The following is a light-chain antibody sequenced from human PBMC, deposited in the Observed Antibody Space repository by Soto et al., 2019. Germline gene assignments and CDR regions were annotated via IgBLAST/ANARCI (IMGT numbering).Light chain of an antibody. CDR2: AAS. Sequence: DIQMTQSPSSLSASVGDRVTITCRASQSISTFLNWYQQKPGKAPSLLIYAASGLQSGVPSRFSGSGSGTDFTLTISSLQPEDFATYYCQQSYRTPITFGQGTRLEIK. CDR3: QQSYRTPIT. CDR1: QSISTF. J-gene: IGKJ5*01. V-gene: IGKV1-39*01.